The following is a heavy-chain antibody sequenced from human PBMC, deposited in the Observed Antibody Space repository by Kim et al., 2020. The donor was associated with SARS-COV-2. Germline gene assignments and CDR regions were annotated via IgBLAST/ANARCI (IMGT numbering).Heavy chain of an antibody. V-gene: IGHV3-64D*09. CDR2: ISSNGGST. CDR1: GFTFSSYA. Sequence: GGSLRLSCSASGFTFSSYAMHWVRQAPGKGLEYVSVISSNGGSTYYAGSVKGRFTISRDNSKNTLYLQMSSLRPEDTAVYYCVKNADYWGQGTLVTVSS. CDR3: VKNADY. D-gene: IGHD2-2*01. J-gene: IGHJ4*02.